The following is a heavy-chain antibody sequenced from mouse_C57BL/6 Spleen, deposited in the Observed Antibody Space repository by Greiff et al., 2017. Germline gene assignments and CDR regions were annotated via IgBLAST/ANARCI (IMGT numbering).Heavy chain of an antibody. CDR3: ARCYCGYSMDY. V-gene: IGHV14-3*01. D-gene: IGHD1-1*01. CDR2: IDPANGNT. Sequence: VQLQQSVAELVRPGASVKLSCTASGFNIKNTYMHWVQQRPEQGLEWIGRIDPANGNTEYAPKFPGKATITAETSSNTSYLQVSSLTSEDTAIYYCARCYCGYSMDYWGQGTSVTVSS. J-gene: IGHJ4*01. CDR1: GFNIKNTY.